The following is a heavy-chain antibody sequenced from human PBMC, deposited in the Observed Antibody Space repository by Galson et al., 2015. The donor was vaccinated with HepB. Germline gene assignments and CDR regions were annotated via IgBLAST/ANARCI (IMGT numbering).Heavy chain of an antibody. CDR3: ARVDDDILTGSPGYYYYGMDV. D-gene: IGHD3-9*01. CDR1: GFTFSSYS. CDR2: ISSSSSYI. J-gene: IGHJ6*02. V-gene: IGHV3-21*01. Sequence: LRLSCAASGFTFSSYSMNWVRQAPGKGLAWVSSISSSSSYIYYADSVKGRFTISRDNAKNSLYLQMNSLRAEDTAVYYCARVDDDILTGSPGYYYYGMDVWGQGTTVTVSS.